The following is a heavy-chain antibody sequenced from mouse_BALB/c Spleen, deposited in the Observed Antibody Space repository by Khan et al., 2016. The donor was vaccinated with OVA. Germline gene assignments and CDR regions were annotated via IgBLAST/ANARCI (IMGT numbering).Heavy chain of an antibody. CDR2: IIYTGYT. V-gene: IGHV3-8*02. CDR1: GDSITTGY. Sequence: EVQLQESGPSLVKPSQTLSLTCSVTGDSITTGYWNWIRKFPGNKLEYMGYIIYTGYTYYNPSLKSRISITRHTSNNHYYLQLNSVTEEDTATYYCARSTYRYAFVYWGQGTLVTVSA. J-gene: IGHJ3*01. D-gene: IGHD2-14*01. CDR3: ARSTYRYAFVY.